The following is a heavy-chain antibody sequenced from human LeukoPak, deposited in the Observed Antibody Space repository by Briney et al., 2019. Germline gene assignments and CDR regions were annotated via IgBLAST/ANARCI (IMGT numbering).Heavy chain of an antibody. V-gene: IGHV4-30-2*01. CDR2: IYHSGST. CDR1: GGSISSGGYY. J-gene: IGHJ4*02. D-gene: IGHD6-13*01. CDR3: ARGWYSSSLYYFDY. Sequence: PSQTLSLTCTVSGGSISSGGYYWSWIRQPPGKGLEWIGYIYHSGSTYYNPSLKSRVTISVDRSKNQFSLKLSSVTAADTAVYYCARGWYSSSLYYFDYWGQGTLVTVSS.